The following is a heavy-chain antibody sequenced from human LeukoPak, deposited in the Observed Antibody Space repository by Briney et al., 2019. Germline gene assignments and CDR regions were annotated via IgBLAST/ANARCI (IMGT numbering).Heavy chain of an antibody. CDR1: RFTFRNYW. Sequence: GGSLRLSCVGSRFTFRNYWMSWVRQAPGMGLEWVANIKEDGSEKYYVDSVKGRFTISRDNAKNSLYLQMNSLRAEDTAVYYCARVGKERAVAGYYFDYWGQGTLVTVSS. CDR2: IKEDGSEK. V-gene: IGHV3-7*01. D-gene: IGHD6-19*01. J-gene: IGHJ4*02. CDR3: ARVGKERAVAGYYFDY.